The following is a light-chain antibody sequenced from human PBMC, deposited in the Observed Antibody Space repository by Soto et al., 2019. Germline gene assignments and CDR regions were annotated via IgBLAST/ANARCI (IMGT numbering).Light chain of an antibody. CDR3: QPLTAFPPWP. CDR1: QSVISY. Sequence: TQSAVTVSLSPEARATLSCSASQSVISYLALYQHKPGQAPRLLIYGASSRATGIPDRFSGSGSGTDFTLTITCLDPEDVGIRYCQPLTAFPPWPSGQ. CDR2: GAS. V-gene: IGKV3-11*01. J-gene: IGKJ5*01.